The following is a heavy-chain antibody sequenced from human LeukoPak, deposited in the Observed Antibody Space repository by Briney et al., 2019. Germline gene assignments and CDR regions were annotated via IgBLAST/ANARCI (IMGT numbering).Heavy chain of an antibody. CDR1: GDSVSTNSAA. Sequence: SQTLSLTCAISGDSVSTNSAAWNWIRQSPSRGLEWLGRTYYRSKWYNDYAVSVKSRMTINPDTSKNQFSLQLNSVTPEDTAVYYCAREWGYSGYDLYFDYWGQGTLVTVSS. CDR3: AREWGYSGYDLYFDY. V-gene: IGHV6-1*01. J-gene: IGHJ4*02. CDR2: TYYRSKWYN. D-gene: IGHD5-12*01.